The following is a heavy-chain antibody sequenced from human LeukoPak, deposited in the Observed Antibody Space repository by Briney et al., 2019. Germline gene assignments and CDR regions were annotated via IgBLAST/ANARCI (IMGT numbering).Heavy chain of an antibody. CDR1: GFTFDDYA. D-gene: IGHD3-3*01. Sequence: GRSLRLSCAASGFTFDDYAMHWVRQAPGKGLEWVSGISWNSGSIGYADSVKGRFTISRDNAKNSLYLQMNSLRAEDTAVYYCATSRPIFGVVTLAYWGQGTLVTVSS. CDR3: ATSRPIFGVVTLAY. CDR2: ISWNSGSI. V-gene: IGHV3-9*01. J-gene: IGHJ4*02.